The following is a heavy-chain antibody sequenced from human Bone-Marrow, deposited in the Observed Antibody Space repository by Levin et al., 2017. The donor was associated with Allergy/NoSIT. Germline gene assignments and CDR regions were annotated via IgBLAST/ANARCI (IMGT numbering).Heavy chain of an antibody. J-gene: IGHJ3*01. CDR3: ASGITVFGVVLAVNDAFDV. D-gene: IGHD3-3*01. CDR2: VSYSGIT. Sequence: SETLSLTCTVSGGSISSGIYFWSWVRQLPGKGLEWIGYVSYSGITFYNQSLKSRVTISGDTSKNLFSLTLNSVTAADTAIYYCASGITVFGVVLAVNDAFDVWGQGTIVTVSS. CDR1: GGSISSGIYF. V-gene: IGHV4-31*03.